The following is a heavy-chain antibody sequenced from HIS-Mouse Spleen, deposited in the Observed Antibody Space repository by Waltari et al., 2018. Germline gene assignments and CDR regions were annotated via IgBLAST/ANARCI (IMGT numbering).Heavy chain of an antibody. J-gene: IGHJ5*02. V-gene: IGHV4-38-2*02. CDR1: GYSISSGYY. CDR3: ARVKT. Sequence: QVQLQESGPGLVKPSETLSLTCTVSGYSISSGYYWGWIRQPPGKGLEWIGGIYHSGSTYYNPSLKSRVTISVDTSKNRFSLKLSSVTAADTAVYYCARVKTWGQGTLVTVSS. CDR2: IYHSGST.